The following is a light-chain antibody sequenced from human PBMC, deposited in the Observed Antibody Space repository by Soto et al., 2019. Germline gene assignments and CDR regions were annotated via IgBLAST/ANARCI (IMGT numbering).Light chain of an antibody. CDR3: QQYVRSPPSWT. Sequence: EIVLTQSPATLSLSPGERATLSCRASQSVSSYLAWYQQKPGQAPRLLIYGASSRATGIPDRFSGSGSGTDFTLTISRLEPEDAAVYYCQQYVRSPPSWTFGQGTKVEIK. CDR1: QSVSSY. J-gene: IGKJ1*01. CDR2: GAS. V-gene: IGKV3-20*01.